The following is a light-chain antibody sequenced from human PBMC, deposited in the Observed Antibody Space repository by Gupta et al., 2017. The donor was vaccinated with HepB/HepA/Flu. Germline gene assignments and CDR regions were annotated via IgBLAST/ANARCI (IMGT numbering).Light chain of an antibody. CDR3: QSYDSSLSEYV. CDR2: ANN. Sequence: QSVLTHPPPVSGAPGPRVTISCTGSSSSIGAKYDVHWYQQLPGTVPKLIIYANNIRPSGVPDRFSGSKSGASASLAITGLQAEDEATYYCQSYDSSLSEYVFGTGTKVTVL. CDR1: SSSIGAKYD. J-gene: IGLJ1*01. V-gene: IGLV1-40*03.